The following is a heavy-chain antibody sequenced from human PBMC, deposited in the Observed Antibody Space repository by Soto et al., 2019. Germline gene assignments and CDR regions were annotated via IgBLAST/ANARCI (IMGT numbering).Heavy chain of an antibody. CDR1: GGSVSSGSYY. CDR2: VFYNGTT. CDR3: ARGVTMITGFDY. V-gene: IGHV4-61*01. J-gene: IGHJ4*02. Sequence: QVQLHESGPGLVKPSETLSLTCTVSGGSVSSGSYYWSWIRQPPGKGLEHIGSVFYNGTTNYNPTLKSRVTMSVDTSRDQFSLRLSSVTAPDTAFYYCARGVTMITGFDYWGQGSLVTVSS. D-gene: IGHD3-22*01.